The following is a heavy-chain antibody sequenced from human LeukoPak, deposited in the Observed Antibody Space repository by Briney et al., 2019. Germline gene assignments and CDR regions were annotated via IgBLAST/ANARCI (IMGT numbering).Heavy chain of an antibody. V-gene: IGHV3-23*01. D-gene: IGHD5-12*01. Sequence: AISGSGGSTYYADSVKGRFTISGDNSKNTLYLQMNSLRAEDTAVYYCAKSRDVVATVFDYWGQGTLVTVSS. CDR2: ISGSGGST. CDR3: AKSRDVVATVFDY. J-gene: IGHJ4*02.